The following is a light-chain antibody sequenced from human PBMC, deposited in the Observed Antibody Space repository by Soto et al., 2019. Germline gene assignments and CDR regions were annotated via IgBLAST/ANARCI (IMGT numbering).Light chain of an antibody. J-gene: IGKJ1*01. V-gene: IGKV1-5*03. CDR1: QSISSW. CDR3: QQYSRYSWT. CDR2: KAS. Sequence: DIQMTQSPSTLSASVGDRVTITCRASQSISSWLAWYQQKPGKAPKLLIYKASSLQSGVPPRFSGSGSGTELTLTISSLQPDDFATYYCQQYSRYSWTFGLGTKVEIK.